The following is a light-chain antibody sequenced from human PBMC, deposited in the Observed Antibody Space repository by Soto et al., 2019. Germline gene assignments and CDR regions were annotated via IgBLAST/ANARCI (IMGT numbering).Light chain of an antibody. CDR3: QQYHNWPPYT. CDR1: RRVSSN. CDR2: GAS. J-gene: IGKJ2*01. V-gene: IGKV3-15*01. Sequence: EIVMTQSPATLSVSPGERATLSCRASRRVSSNLAWYQQQPVQAPRLLMYGASTRATGIPARFSGSGSGTESTLTITSQQSEDFAVYSCQQYHNWPPYTVRQGTKLEMK.